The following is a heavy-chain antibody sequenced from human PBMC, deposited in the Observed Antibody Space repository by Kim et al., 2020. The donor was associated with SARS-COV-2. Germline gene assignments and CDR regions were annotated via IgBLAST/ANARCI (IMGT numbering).Heavy chain of an antibody. J-gene: IGHJ4*02. D-gene: IGHD4-17*01. Sequence: SETLSLTCTVSGGSISSYYWSWIRQPPGKGLEWIGYIYYSGSTNYNPSLKSRVTISVDTSKNQFSLKLSSVTAADTAVYYCARGAHMTTVTTFDYWGQGTLVTVSS. CDR1: GGSISSYY. V-gene: IGHV4-59*01. CDR2: IYYSGST. CDR3: ARGAHMTTVTTFDY.